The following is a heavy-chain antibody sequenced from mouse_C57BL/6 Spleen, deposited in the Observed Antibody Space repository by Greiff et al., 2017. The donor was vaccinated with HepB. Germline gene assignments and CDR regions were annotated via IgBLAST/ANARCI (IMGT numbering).Heavy chain of an antibody. CDR1: GFTFTDYY. V-gene: IGHV7-3*01. CDR2: IRNKANGYTT. J-gene: IGHJ1*03. CDR3: ARDDYGSSRYWYFDV. D-gene: IGHD1-1*01. Sequence: EVKLMESGGGLVQPGGSLSLSCAASGFTFTDYYMSWVRQPPGKALEWLGFIRNKANGYTTEYSASVKGRFTISRDNSQSILYLQMNALRAEDSATYYCARDDYGSSRYWYFDVWGTGTTVTVSS.